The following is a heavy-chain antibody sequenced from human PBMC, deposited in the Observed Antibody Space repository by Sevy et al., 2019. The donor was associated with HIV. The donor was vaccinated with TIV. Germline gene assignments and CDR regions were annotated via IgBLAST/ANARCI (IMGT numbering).Heavy chain of an antibody. D-gene: IGHD3-22*01. J-gene: IGHJ4*02. V-gene: IGHV3-53*01. CDR2: IYSDGSS. Sequence: GGSLRLSCTASGFTVSSNYMNWVRQAPGKGLEWVSVIYSDGSSYYADSVKGRFTISRDKSKNTVYLQMNSLRAEDTAVYYCASPNYYDNRGYRYWGQGTLVTVSS. CDR3: ASPNYYDNRGYRY. CDR1: GFTVSSNY.